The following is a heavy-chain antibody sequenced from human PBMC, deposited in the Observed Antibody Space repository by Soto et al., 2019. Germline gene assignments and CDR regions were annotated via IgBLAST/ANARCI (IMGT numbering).Heavy chain of an antibody. CDR2: ITGSGGST. CDR1: GFTFSSYS. J-gene: IGHJ4*02. V-gene: IGHV3-23*01. Sequence: GSLRLYCAASGFTFSSYSMSWVRQAPGKGLEWVSAITGSGGSTYYADSVKCRFTISRDNSKNTLYLQMNSLRAEDTAVYYCAKEGDLVGYNYGSCFEYWGEGTLVTVSS. CDR3: AKEGDLVGYNYGSCFEY. D-gene: IGHD5-18*01.